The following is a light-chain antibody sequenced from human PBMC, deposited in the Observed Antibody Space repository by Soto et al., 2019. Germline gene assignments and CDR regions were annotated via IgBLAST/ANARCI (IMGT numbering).Light chain of an antibody. CDR2: DVS. CDR3: SSYTSSSTVV. CDR1: SSDVGGYNS. V-gene: IGLV2-14*01. J-gene: IGLJ3*02. Sequence: QSALTQPASVSGSPGQSITISCSGTSSDVGGYNSVSRYQQHPGKAPKVMIYDVSNRPSGVSNRFSGSKSGNTASLTISGLQAEDEADYYCSSYTSSSTVVFGGGTKLTVL.